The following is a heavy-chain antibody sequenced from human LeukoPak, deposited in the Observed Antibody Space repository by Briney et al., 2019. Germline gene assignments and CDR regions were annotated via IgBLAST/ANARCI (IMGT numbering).Heavy chain of an antibody. Sequence: GGSLRLSCAASGFTFSSYEMNWVRQAPGKGLEWVSYISSSGSTIYYADSVKGRFTISRDNAKNSLYLQMNSLRAEDTAVYYCARESLTVTSYYYYMDVWGKGTTVTVSS. CDR1: GFTFSSYE. J-gene: IGHJ6*03. V-gene: IGHV3-48*03. CDR2: ISSSGSTI. D-gene: IGHD4-17*01. CDR3: ARESLTVTSYYYYMDV.